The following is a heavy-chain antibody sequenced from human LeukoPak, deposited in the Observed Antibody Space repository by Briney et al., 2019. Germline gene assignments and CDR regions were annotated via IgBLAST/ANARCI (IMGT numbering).Heavy chain of an antibody. CDR1: GGSFSGYY. J-gene: IGHJ4*02. V-gene: IGHV4-34*01. CDR3: VTYYFDSSGPKKNY. Sequence: PSETLSLTCAVYGGSFSGYYWSWIRQPPGKGLEWVGEINHSGSTNYNPSLKSRVTISVDTSKKQFSLKLSSVTAADTAVYYCVTYYFDSSGPKKNYWGQGTLVTVSS. D-gene: IGHD3-22*01. CDR2: INHSGST.